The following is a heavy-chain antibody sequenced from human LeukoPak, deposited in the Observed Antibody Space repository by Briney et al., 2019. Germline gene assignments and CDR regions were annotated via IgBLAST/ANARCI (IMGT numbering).Heavy chain of an antibody. CDR1: GYTFTNYW. J-gene: IGHJ4*02. CDR2: IYPGDSDT. D-gene: IGHD4-23*01. CDR3: ARCELTPKRFFDF. V-gene: IGHV5-51*01. Sequence: GESLKISCQASGYTFTNYWISWVRQMPGKGLEWMGIIYPGDSDTKYSPSFQGQVTMSADSSIRTAYLQWSSLKASDTAMYYCARCELTPKRFFDFWGQGTLVTVSS.